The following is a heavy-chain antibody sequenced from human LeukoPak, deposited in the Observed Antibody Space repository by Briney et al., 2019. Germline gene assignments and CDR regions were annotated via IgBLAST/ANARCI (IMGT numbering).Heavy chain of an antibody. CDR2: IYHSGST. Sequence: SQTLSLTCAVSGGSISSGGYSWSWIRQPPGKGLEWIGYIYHSGSTYYNPSLKSRVTISVDTSKNQFSLKLSSVTAADTGVYYCASGRSGGRGYWGQGTLVTVSS. V-gene: IGHV4-30-2*01. J-gene: IGHJ4*02. CDR1: GGSISSGGYS. CDR3: ASGRSGGRGY. D-gene: IGHD2-15*01.